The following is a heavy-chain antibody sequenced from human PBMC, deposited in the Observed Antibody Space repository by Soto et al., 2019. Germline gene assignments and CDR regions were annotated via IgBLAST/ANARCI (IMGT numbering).Heavy chain of an antibody. CDR2: IKQDGTEK. J-gene: IGHJ6*02. V-gene: IGHV3-7*01. CDR1: GFTFSSYW. CDR3: ATGAYYYYYGMDV. Sequence: GGSRRLSCTASGFTFSSYWLSWVRQAPGKGLEWVANIKQDGTEKYYVDSVKGRFTISRDNAKSSLFLQMNSLRAEDTAVYYCATGAYYYYYGMDVWGQGTTVTVSS.